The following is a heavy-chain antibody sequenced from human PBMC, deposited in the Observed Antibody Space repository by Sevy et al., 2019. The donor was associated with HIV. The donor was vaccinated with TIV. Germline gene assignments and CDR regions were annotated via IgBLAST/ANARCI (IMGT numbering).Heavy chain of an antibody. J-gene: IGHJ6*02. Sequence: GGSLRLSCAASGFTFSSYNMNWVRQAPGKGLEWVSSISSSSNYIYYADSMKGRFTLSRDNAKNSLYLQMNSLRAEDTAVYYCARVVAYCSGGSCFPGYYYGMDVWGQGTTVTVSS. CDR3: ARVVAYCSGGSCFPGYYYGMDV. CDR2: ISSSSNYI. CDR1: GFTFSSYN. V-gene: IGHV3-21*01. D-gene: IGHD2-15*01.